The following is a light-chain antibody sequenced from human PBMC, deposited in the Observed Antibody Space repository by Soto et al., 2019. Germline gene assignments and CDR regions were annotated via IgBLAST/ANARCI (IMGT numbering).Light chain of an antibody. J-gene: IGKJ4*01. CDR3: QRRASWPPLT. CDR2: DPT. CDR1: QSIANY. Sequence: EVVLTQSPVTLSLSPGERATLSCRASQSIANYLAWYQQKPGQAPRLLIYDPTNRATGIPAKFSGSGSETAFTLTISSLELEDFAVYCCQRRASWPPLTFGGGTKVQI. V-gene: IGKV3-11*01.